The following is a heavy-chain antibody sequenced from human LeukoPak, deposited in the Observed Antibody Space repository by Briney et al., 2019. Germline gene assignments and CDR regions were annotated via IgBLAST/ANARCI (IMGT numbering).Heavy chain of an antibody. J-gene: IGHJ3*02. V-gene: IGHV1-69*06. CDR1: GGAFSGYA. Sequence: SVKVSCKASGGAFSGYAISWVRQAPGQGLEWMGGIIPIFATANYAQKFQGRVTMTEDTSTDTAYMELSSLRSEDTAVYYCATGARDYCDSSGYYSGAFDIWGQGTMVTVSS. D-gene: IGHD3-22*01. CDR2: IIPIFATA. CDR3: ATGARDYCDSSGYYSGAFDI.